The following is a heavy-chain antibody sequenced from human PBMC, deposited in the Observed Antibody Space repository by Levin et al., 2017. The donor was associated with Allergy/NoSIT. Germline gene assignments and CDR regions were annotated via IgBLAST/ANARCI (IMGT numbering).Heavy chain of an antibody. Sequence: GGSLRLSCAASGFAFSSHWMHWVRQAPGKGLAWVSCINTDGSSITYADTVQGRFTISRDNAKNMLYLQMNSLGAEDTAVYYCAREGEWLQYYFDSWGQGTLVTVSS. CDR3: AREGEWLQYYFDS. CDR2: INTDGSSI. D-gene: IGHD5-24*01. CDR1: GFAFSSHW. J-gene: IGHJ4*02. V-gene: IGHV3-74*03.